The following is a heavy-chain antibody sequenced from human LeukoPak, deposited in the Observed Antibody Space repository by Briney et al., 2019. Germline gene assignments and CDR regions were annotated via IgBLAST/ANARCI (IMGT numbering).Heavy chain of an antibody. V-gene: IGHV1-2*02. CDR3: AREPITVVRGYYYSYMDV. CDR1: GYTFTGYL. Sequence: ASVKVSCKASGYTFTGYLMHWVRQAPGQGLEWMGWINPKNGATNYPQNFHGRVTMSRDTSISTVYMKLSRLTSDDAAVYYCAREPITVVRGYYYSYMDVWGKGTTVTISS. D-gene: IGHD3-10*01. J-gene: IGHJ6*03. CDR2: INPKNGAT.